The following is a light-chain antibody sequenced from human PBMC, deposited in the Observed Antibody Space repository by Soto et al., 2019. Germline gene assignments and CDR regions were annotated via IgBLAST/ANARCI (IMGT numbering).Light chain of an antibody. CDR2: RAS. V-gene: IGKV3-20*01. CDR3: QVYDHSLSAWT. CDR1: QSVGSVY. Sequence: EIVLTQSPGTLSLSPGERATLSCRASQSVGSVYLAWYQQKRGQPPRLLIFRASNRATGIPDRFSGSGSETDFTLTISRLEPEDFAVYYCQVYDHSLSAWTFGQGTKVEIK. J-gene: IGKJ1*01.